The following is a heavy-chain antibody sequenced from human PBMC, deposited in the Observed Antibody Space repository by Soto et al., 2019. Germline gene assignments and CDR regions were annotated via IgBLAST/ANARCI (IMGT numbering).Heavy chain of an antibody. CDR2: IKQDGSEK. V-gene: IGHV3-7*03. D-gene: IGHD3-16*01. Sequence: PGGSLRLSCAASGFTFSSYWMSWVRQAPGKGLEWVANIKQDGSEKYYVDSVKGRFTISRDNAKNSLYLQMNSLRAEDTAVYYCARDHLPLKATYYDYVWGLGSYYGYYYYGMDVWGQGTTVTVSS. CDR3: ARDHLPLKATYYDYVWGLGSYYGYYYYGMDV. CDR1: GFTFSSYW. J-gene: IGHJ6*02.